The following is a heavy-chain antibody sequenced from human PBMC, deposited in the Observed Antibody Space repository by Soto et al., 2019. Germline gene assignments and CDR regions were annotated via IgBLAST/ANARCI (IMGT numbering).Heavy chain of an antibody. CDR2: IYYSGST. CDR3: ATYSSSWYNWSDP. Sequence: PSETLSLTCTVSGGSISSYYWSWIRQPPGKGLEWIGYIYYSGSTNYNPSLKSRVTISVDTSKNQFSLKLSSVTAADTAVYYCATYSSSWYNWSDPWGQGTLVTVSS. CDR1: GGSISSYY. D-gene: IGHD6-13*01. J-gene: IGHJ5*02. V-gene: IGHV4-59*01.